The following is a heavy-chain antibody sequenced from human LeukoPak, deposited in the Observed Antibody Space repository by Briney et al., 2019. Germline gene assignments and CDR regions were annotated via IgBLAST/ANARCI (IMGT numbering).Heavy chain of an antibody. V-gene: IGHV3-11*06. CDR1: GFTFSVYY. CDR2: ISSSSSYT. J-gene: IGHJ6*04. CDR3: AREDYDILTGSPYGMDV. Sequence: PGGSLRLSCAASGFTFSVYYMSWIRQAPGKGLEWVSYISSSSSYTNYADSVKGRFTISRDNAKNSLYLQMNSLRAEDTAVYYYAREDYDILTGSPYGMDVWGKGTTVTVSS. D-gene: IGHD3-9*01.